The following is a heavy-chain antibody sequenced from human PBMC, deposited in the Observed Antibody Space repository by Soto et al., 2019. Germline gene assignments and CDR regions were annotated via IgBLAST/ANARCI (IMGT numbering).Heavy chain of an antibody. CDR1: GFTFSSYS. CDR2: ISSSSSTI. D-gene: IGHD2-2*01. V-gene: IGHV3-48*01. Sequence: GGSLRLSCAASGFTFSSYSMNWVRQAPGRGLEWVSYISSSSSTIYYADSVKGRFTISRDNAKSSLYLQMNSLRAEDTAVYYATRSAYMDVWGKGTTVTVSS. CDR3: TRSAYMDV. J-gene: IGHJ6*03.